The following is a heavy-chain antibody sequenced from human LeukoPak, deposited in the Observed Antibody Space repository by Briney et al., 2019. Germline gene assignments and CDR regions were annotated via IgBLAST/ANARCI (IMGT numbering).Heavy chain of an antibody. CDR3: ARHGSGSYLLTFDY. J-gene: IGHJ4*02. CDR2: IKQDGSEK. D-gene: IGHD3-10*01. Sequence: PVGSLRLSCAASGFTFSGYWMSWVREAPGKGVEWVANIKQDGSEKYYVYSVKGRFTISRDNAKNSLYLKMNSLRAEDTAVYYCARHGSGSYLLTFDYWGQGTLVTVSS. V-gene: IGHV3-7*01. CDR1: GFTFSGYW.